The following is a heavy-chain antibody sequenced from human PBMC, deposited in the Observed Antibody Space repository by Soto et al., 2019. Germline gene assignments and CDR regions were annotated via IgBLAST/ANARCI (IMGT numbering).Heavy chain of an antibody. CDR2: IYTSGST. CDR3: ARYHYSSGWNYFDY. CDR1: GGSISSYY. Sequence: QVQLQESGPGLVKPSETLSLTCTVSGGSISSYYWSWIRQPAGKGLEWIGRIYTSGSTNYTPSLKSRVTMSVDTSKNQFSLKLSSVTAADTAVYYCARYHYSSGWNYFDYCCQGTLVTVSS. J-gene: IGHJ4*02. V-gene: IGHV4-4*07. D-gene: IGHD6-19*01.